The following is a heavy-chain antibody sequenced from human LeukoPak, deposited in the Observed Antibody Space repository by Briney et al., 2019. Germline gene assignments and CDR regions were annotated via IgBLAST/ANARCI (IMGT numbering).Heavy chain of an antibody. CDR3: ARVFGNGWQFFDY. CDR1: GFTLSSYW. CDR2: IKQDGSEK. D-gene: IGHD6-19*01. V-gene: IGHV3-7*02. Sequence: GGSLRLSCAASGFTLSSYWMSWVRQAPGKRLEWVANIKQDGSEKYYVDSVKGRFTISRDNAKDSLYLQMNSLRAEDTAVYYCARVFGNGWQFFDYWGQGTLVTVSS. J-gene: IGHJ4*02.